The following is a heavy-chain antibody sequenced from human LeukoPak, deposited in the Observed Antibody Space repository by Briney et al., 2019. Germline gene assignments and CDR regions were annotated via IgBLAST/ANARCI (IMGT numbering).Heavy chain of an antibody. CDR1: GGPISSYY. D-gene: IGHD6-13*01. CDR3: TRLGSGSSSWYLIDY. V-gene: IGHV4-4*07. Sequence: PSETLSLTCTVSGGPISSYYWSWIRQPAGKGLEWIGRIYTSGSTNYNPSLKSRVTMSVDTSKNQFSLKLSSVTAADTAVYYCTRLGSGSSSWYLIDYWGQGTLATVSS. CDR2: IYTSGST. J-gene: IGHJ4*02.